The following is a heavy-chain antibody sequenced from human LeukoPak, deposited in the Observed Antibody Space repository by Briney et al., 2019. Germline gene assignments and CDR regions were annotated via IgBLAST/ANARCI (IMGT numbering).Heavy chain of an antibody. CDR2: IYHSGST. J-gene: IGHJ5*02. CDR3: ARGRSSSWRNWFDP. V-gene: IGHV4-30-2*01. Sequence: PSETLSLTCAVSGGSISSGGYSWSWIRQPPGKGLEWIGYIYHSGSTNYNPSLKSRVTISVDTSKNQFSLKLSSVTAADTAVYYCARGRSSSWRNWFDPWGQGALVTVSS. D-gene: IGHD6-13*01. CDR1: GGSISSGGYS.